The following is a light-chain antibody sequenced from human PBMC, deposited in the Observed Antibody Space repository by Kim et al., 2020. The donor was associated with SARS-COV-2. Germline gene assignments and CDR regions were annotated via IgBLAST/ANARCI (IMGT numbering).Light chain of an antibody. CDR1: QDIAND. CDR2: AAA. V-gene: IGKV1-17*01. J-gene: IGKJ1*01. Sequence: ASIGERVTITCRASQDIANDLGWYQQKPGKAPQGLIYAAANLQPGVPSRFSGSGSGTEFTLTIGSLQPEDVATYYCQKYNSSPRTFGQGTKVDIK. CDR3: QKYNSSPRT.